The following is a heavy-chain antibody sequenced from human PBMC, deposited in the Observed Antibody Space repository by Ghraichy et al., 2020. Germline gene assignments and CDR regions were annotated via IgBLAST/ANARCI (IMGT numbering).Heavy chain of an antibody. V-gene: IGHV3-48*01. Sequence: GGSLRLSCVGSGFTLSSYSMNWVRQAPGKGLEWVSYITSSSRTKSYADSVKGRFTISRDKSKRTMYLQMNSLRADDTAVYYCAKEGGSLGEGAFDVWGQGTKVTVSS. D-gene: IGHD3-10*01. CDR3: AKEGGSLGEGAFDV. CDR1: GFTLSSYS. CDR2: ITSSSRTK. J-gene: IGHJ3*01.